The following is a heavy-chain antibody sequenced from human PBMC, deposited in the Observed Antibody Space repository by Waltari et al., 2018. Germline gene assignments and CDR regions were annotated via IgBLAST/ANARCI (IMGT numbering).Heavy chain of an antibody. CDR1: GYSISSGYY. Sequence: QVQLQESGPGLVKPSETRSLTCAVSGYSISSGYYWGWIRQPPGKGREWIGRIYHSGSTYYNPSLKSRVTISVDTSKNQFSLKLSSVTAADTAVYYCAREQQLANFDYWGQGTLVTVSS. J-gene: IGHJ4*02. D-gene: IGHD6-13*01. CDR2: IYHSGST. V-gene: IGHV4-38-2*02. CDR3: AREQQLANFDY.